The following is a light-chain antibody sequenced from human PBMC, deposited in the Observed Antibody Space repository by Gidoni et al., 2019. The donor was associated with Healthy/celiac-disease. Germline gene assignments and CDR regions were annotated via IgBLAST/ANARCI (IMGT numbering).Light chain of an antibody. V-gene: IGKV1-9*01. CDR1: QGISSY. CDR2: AAS. Sequence: DLQSTQSPSFLSASVGDRVTITCRASQGISSYLAWYQQKPGKAPKLLIYAASTLQSGVPSRFSGSGSGTEFTLTISSLQPEDFATYYCQQLNSYPRYTFXXXTKLEIK. J-gene: IGKJ2*01. CDR3: QQLNSYPRYT.